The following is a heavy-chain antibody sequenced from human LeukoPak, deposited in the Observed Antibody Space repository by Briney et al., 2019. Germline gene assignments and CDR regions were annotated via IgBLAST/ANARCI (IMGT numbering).Heavy chain of an antibody. J-gene: IGHJ3*02. CDR3: TKSDGYGLIRI. V-gene: IGHV4-34*01. CDR2: INHRGST. D-gene: IGHD3-10*01. CDR1: GGSFSGYY. Sequence: SETLSLTCAVYGGSFSGYYWSWIRQPPGKGLEWIGEINHRGSTNYNPSLKSRVTVSVDTSKNQFSLKVISMTAADTAVYYCTKSDGYGLIRICGRGTMVTVSS.